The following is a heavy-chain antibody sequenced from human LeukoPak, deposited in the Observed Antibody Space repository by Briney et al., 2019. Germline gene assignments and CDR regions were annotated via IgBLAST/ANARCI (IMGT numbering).Heavy chain of an antibody. D-gene: IGHD4-17*01. CDR3: AKLTYGDYGDPP. V-gene: IGHV3-23*01. J-gene: IGHJ5*02. Sequence: GGSLRLSCAASGFTLSNSGMSWVRQAPGKGLEWVSSIGGSGGKTYYADSVQGRFTMSRDNPKNTLYLQMNNLRAEDTAVYCCAKLTYGDYGDPPWGQGTLVTVSS. CDR2: IGGSGGKT. CDR1: GFTLSNSG.